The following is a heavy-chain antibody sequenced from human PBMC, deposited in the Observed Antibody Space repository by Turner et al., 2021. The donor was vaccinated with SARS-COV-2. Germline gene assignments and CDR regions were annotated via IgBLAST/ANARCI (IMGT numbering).Heavy chain of an antibody. J-gene: IGHJ5*02. CDR2: INGSGST. V-gene: IGHV4-34*01. CDR3: ARAKGPSLYRSYYNPTFFDP. CDR1: GGSFSGFY. Sequence: QVQLQEWGAGLLKTSETLSLTCDVHGGSFSGFYWTWIRQSPGKGLEWIGEINGSGSTTYNPSLKSRHTISVDTSKNQFSLKLTSVTAADTAVYYCARAKGPSLYRSYYNPTFFDPWGQGILVTVSS. D-gene: IGHD1-26*01.